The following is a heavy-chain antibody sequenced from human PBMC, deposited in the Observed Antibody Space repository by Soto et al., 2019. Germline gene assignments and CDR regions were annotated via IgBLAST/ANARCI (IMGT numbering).Heavy chain of an antibody. CDR2: MNPNSGNT. D-gene: IGHD6-13*01. CDR1: GYTFTSYD. V-gene: IGHV1-8*01. J-gene: IGHJ5*02. Sequence: QVQLVQSGAEVKKPGASVKVSCKASGYTFTSYDINWVRQATGQGLEWMGWMNPNSGNTGYAQKCQGRVTMTRNTSVSTAYMELISLRSEDTAVYYCARERSAAGTGGFDPWGQGTLVTVSS. CDR3: ARERSAAGTGGFDP.